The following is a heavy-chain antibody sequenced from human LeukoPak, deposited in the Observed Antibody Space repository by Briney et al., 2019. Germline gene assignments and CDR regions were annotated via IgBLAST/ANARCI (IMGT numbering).Heavy chain of an antibody. V-gene: IGHV3-33*01. CDR2: IWYDGSNK. Sequence: GRSLRLSCAASGFTFSSYGMHWVRQAPGKGLEWVAVIWYDGSNKYYADSVKGRFTISRDNSKNTLYLQMNSLRAEDTAVYYCASSPRYYYYMDVWGKGTTVTVSS. J-gene: IGHJ6*03. CDR1: GFTFSSYG. CDR3: ASSPRYYYYMDV.